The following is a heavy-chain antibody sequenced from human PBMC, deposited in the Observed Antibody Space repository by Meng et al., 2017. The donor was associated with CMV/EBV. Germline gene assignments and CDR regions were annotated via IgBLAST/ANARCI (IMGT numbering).Heavy chain of an antibody. Sequence: SLKISCAASGFTFDDYAMHWVRQAPGKGLEWVSGISWNSGSIGYADSVKGRFTISRDNAKNSLYLQMNSLRAEDTALYYCAREGTYSGSSRAAFDIWGQGTMVTVSS. D-gene: IGHD1-26*01. J-gene: IGHJ3*02. V-gene: IGHV3-9*01. CDR2: ISWNSGSI. CDR1: GFTFDDYA. CDR3: AREGTYSGSSRAAFDI.